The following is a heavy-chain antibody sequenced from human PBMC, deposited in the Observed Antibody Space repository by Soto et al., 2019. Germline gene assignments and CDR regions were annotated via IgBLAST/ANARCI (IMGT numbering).Heavy chain of an antibody. CDR2: ISAYNGNT. CDR3: ARDPRYCSSTSCPGAEYFQH. Sequence: ASVKVSCKASGYTFTSYGISWVRQAPGQGLEWMGWISAYNGNTNYAQKLQGRVTMTTDTSTSTAYMELRSLRSDDTAVYYCARDPRYCSSTSCPGAEYFQHWGQGTLVTVSS. V-gene: IGHV1-18*01. CDR1: GYTFTSYG. J-gene: IGHJ1*01. D-gene: IGHD2-2*01.